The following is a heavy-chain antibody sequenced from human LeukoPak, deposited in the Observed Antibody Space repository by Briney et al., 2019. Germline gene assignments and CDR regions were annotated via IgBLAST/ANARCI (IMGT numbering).Heavy chain of an antibody. CDR1: GGSISSNY. Sequence: SETLSLACSVSGGSISSNYWSWIRQPPGKGLEWIGSIYYSGSTYYNPSLKSRVTISVDTSKNQFSLKLSSVTAADTAVYYCARHSTPNYYDSSGYYSWFDPWGQGTLVTVSS. D-gene: IGHD3-22*01. CDR2: IYYSGST. J-gene: IGHJ5*02. V-gene: IGHV4-59*05. CDR3: ARHSTPNYYDSSGYYSWFDP.